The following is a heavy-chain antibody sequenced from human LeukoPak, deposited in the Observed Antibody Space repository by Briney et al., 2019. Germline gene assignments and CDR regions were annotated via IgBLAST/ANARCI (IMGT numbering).Heavy chain of an antibody. V-gene: IGHV4-39*01. Sequence: KPSETLSLTYTVSGGSISSSSYYWGWIRQPPGKGLEWIGSIYYSGSTYYNPSLKSRVTISVDTSKNQFSLKLSSVTAADTAVYYCARVFRVDYGDYVNAFDIWGQGTMVTVSS. CDR2: IYYSGST. J-gene: IGHJ3*02. CDR3: ARVFRVDYGDYVNAFDI. CDR1: GGSISSSSYY. D-gene: IGHD4-17*01.